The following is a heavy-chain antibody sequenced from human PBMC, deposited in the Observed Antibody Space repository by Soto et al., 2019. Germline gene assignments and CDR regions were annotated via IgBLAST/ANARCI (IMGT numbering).Heavy chain of an antibody. D-gene: IGHD1-26*01. Sequence: QVQLVQSGAEVREPGASVKVSCKASGYSFTSLDINWVRQTTGQGLEWMGWMQPSSGRTGYAQKLQDRVTMTRDTSINTAYMELSSLTSDDTAFYYCARGVTAGVDYWGQGTLVTVSS. J-gene: IGHJ4*02. CDR3: ARGVTAGVDY. CDR2: MQPSSGRT. V-gene: IGHV1-8*01. CDR1: GYSFTSLD.